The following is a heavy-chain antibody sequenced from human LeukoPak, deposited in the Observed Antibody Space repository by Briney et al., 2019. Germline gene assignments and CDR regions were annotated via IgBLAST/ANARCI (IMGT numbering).Heavy chain of an antibody. Sequence: PGGSLRLSCAASGFTFSSYAMSWVRQAPGKGLEWVSAISGSGGSTYYADSVKGRFTISRGNAKNSLYLQMNSLRAEDTAVYYCARDQPYYYDSSGYYYAFDIWGQGTMVTVSS. J-gene: IGHJ3*02. V-gene: IGHV3-23*01. CDR3: ARDQPYYYDSSGYYYAFDI. D-gene: IGHD3-22*01. CDR2: ISGSGGST. CDR1: GFTFSSYA.